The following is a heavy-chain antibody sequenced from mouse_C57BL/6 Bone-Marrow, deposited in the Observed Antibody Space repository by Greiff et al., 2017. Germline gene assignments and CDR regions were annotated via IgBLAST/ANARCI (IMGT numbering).Heavy chain of an antibody. D-gene: IGHD1-1*01. CDR2: IDPSDSYT. Sequence: QVQLQQSGAELVMPGASVKLSCKASGYTFTSYWMHWVKQSPGQGLEWIGEIDPSDSYTNYNQKFKGKSTLTVDKSSSTAYMQLSSLTSEDSAVYYCARRGSSHWYFDVWGTGTTVTVAS. CDR3: ARRGSSHWYFDV. CDR1: GYTFTSYW. J-gene: IGHJ1*03. V-gene: IGHV1-69*01.